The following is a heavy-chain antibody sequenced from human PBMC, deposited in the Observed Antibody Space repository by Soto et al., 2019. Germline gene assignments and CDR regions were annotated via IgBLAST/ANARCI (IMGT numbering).Heavy chain of an antibody. Sequence: GGSLRLSCAASGFTFSSYGMHWVRQAPGKGLEWVAVISYDGSNKYYADSVKGRFTISRDNSKNTLYLQMNSLRAEDTAVYYCAKGGKVGLRFLEWPLDYWGQGTLVTVSS. J-gene: IGHJ4*02. CDR2: ISYDGSNK. D-gene: IGHD3-3*01. CDR3: AKGGKVGLRFLEWPLDY. V-gene: IGHV3-30*18. CDR1: GFTFSSYG.